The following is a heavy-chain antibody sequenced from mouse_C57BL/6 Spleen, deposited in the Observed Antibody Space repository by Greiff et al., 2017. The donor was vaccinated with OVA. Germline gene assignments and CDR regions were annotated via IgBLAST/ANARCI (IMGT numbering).Heavy chain of an antibody. Sequence: EVKVVESGGGLVKPGGSLKLSCAASGFTFSDYGMHWVRQAPEKGLEWVAYISSGSSTIYYADTVKGRFTISRDNAKNTLFLQMTSLRSEDTAMYYCARPGWEGDAMDYWGQGTSVTVSS. J-gene: IGHJ4*01. CDR1: GFTFSDYG. CDR2: ISSGSSTI. V-gene: IGHV5-17*01. CDR3: ARPGWEGDAMDY. D-gene: IGHD1-1*02.